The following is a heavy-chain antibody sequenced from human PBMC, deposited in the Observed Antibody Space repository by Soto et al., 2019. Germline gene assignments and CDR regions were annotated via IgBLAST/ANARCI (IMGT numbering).Heavy chain of an antibody. Sequence: ASVKVSCKASGYTFTSYCISWVRQAPGQGLEWMGWISAYNGNTNYAQKLQGRVTMTTDTSTSTAYMELRSLRSDDTAVYYCARVDCSSTSCYLSYYYYYMDVWGKGTTVTVSS. CDR1: GYTFTSYC. D-gene: IGHD2-2*01. CDR3: ARVDCSSTSCYLSYYYYYMDV. J-gene: IGHJ6*03. V-gene: IGHV1-18*01. CDR2: ISAYNGNT.